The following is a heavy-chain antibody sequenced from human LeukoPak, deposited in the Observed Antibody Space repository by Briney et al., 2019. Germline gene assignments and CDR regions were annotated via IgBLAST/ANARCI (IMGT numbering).Heavy chain of an antibody. V-gene: IGHV1-24*01. J-gene: IGHJ4*02. CDR3: ATTGVGGYYFDY. D-gene: IGHD1-1*01. CDR2: FDPEDGET. CDR1: GYTLTELS. Sequence: ASVKVSCKVSGYTLTELSMHWVRQAPGKGLEWMGGFDPEDGETIYAQKFQGRVTMTEDTSTDTAYMELSNLRSEDTAVYYCATTGVGGYYFDYWGQGTLVTVSS.